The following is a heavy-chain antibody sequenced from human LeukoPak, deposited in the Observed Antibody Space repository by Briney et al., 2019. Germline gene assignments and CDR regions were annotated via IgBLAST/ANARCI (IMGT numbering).Heavy chain of an antibody. Sequence: ASVKVSCKASGYTSTGYYMHWVRQAPGQGLEWMGWINPNSGGTNYAQKFQGRVTMTRDTSISTAYMELSRLRSDDTAVYYCARDLVPVWFGKMHNWFDPWGQGTLVTVSS. V-gene: IGHV1-2*02. J-gene: IGHJ5*02. CDR3: ARDLVPVWFGKMHNWFDP. CDR2: INPNSGGT. CDR1: GYTSTGYY. D-gene: IGHD3-10*01.